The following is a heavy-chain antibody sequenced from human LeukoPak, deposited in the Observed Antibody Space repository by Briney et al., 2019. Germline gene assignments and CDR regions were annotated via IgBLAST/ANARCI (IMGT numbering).Heavy chain of an antibody. CDR3: ARERRVYSYGSFIGDY. V-gene: IGHV3-23*01. Sequence: GDSLRLSCAASGFTFSSYAMSWVRQAPGKGLEWVSAIGSRGGSTYYADSVKGRFTISRDNSKNTLYLQMNSLRSDDTALYYCARERRVYSYGSFIGDYWGQGTLVTVSS. J-gene: IGHJ4*02. CDR2: IGSRGGST. CDR1: GFTFSSYA. D-gene: IGHD5-18*01.